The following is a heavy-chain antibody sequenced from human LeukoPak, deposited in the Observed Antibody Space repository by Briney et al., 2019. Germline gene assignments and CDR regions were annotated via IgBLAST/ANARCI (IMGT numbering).Heavy chain of an antibody. CDR2: INPSGGST. CDR3: ARDLPSGSYFGGWFDP. J-gene: IGHJ5*02. D-gene: IGHD1-26*01. V-gene: IGHV1-46*01. CDR1: GYTFTSYY. Sequence: ASVKVSFKASGYTFTSYYMHWVRQAPGQGLEWMGLINPSGGSTSYAQKFQGRVTMTRDTSTSTVYMELSSLRSEDTAVYYCARDLPSGSYFGGWFDPWGQGTLVTVSS.